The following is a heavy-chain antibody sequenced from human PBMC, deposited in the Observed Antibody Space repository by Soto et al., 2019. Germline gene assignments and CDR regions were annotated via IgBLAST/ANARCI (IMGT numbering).Heavy chain of an antibody. CDR3: ARAATGSYHSAY. V-gene: IGHV1-18*04. D-gene: IGHD3-10*01. CDR1: GYAFTSYG. Sequence: GPEVKKPGASVRVSCMTSGYAFTSYGVNWVRQAPGQGLEWMGWIAPHSGRTTYLPKFQGRVTITADAATNTAYMELGSLSADDTGIYFCARAATGSYHSAYWGQGTVVTVSS. J-gene: IGHJ4*02. CDR2: IAPHSGRT.